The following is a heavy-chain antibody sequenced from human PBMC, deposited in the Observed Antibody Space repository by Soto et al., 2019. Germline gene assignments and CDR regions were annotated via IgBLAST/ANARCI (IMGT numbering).Heavy chain of an antibody. CDR1: GGTFSSYA. J-gene: IGHJ3*01. V-gene: IGHV1-69*13. Sequence: SVKVSCKASGGTFSSYAISWVRQAPGQGLEWMGGIIPIFGTANYAQKFQGRVTITADESTSTAYMELSSLRSEDTAVYYCARGLYDILAGCMDAFDLWGQGTMVTVSS. D-gene: IGHD3-9*01. CDR3: ARGLYDILAGCMDAFDL. CDR2: IIPIFGTA.